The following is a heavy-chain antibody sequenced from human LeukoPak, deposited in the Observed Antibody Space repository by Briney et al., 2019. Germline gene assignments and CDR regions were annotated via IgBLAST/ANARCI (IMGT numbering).Heavy chain of an antibody. CDR3: ARVDQNWFDP. J-gene: IGHJ5*02. CDR2: IIPIFGTA. CDR1: GGTFSSYA. V-gene: IGHV1-69*13. Sequence: GASVKVSCKASGGTFSSYAISWVRQAPGQGLEWMGGIIPIFGTANYAQKFQGRVTITADESTSTAYMELSSLRSEDTAVYYCARVDQNWFDPWDQGTLVTVSS. D-gene: IGHD2-2*01.